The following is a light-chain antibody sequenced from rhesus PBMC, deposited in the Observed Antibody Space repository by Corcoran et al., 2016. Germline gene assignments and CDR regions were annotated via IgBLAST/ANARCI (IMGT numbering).Light chain of an antibody. CDR3: LQYSSLLT. J-gene: IGKJ4*01. Sequence: DIQMTQSPSSLSASVGDTVTITCRASQSISIWLAWYQQKPGKAPKLLITKASSLQSWVPSRFSGSGSGTDFTLTISSLQPEDFATYFCLQYSSLLTFGGGTKVEIK. CDR1: QSISIW. V-gene: IGKV1-22*01. CDR2: KAS.